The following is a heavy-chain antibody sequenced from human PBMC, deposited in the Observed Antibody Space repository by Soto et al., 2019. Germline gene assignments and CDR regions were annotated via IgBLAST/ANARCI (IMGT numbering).Heavy chain of an antibody. J-gene: IGHJ5*02. V-gene: IGHV3-7*01. CDR2: IKQDGSEK. CDR1: GFTFSSYW. Sequence: PGGSRRLSCAASGFTFSSYWMSWVRQAPGKGLEWVANIKQDGSEKYYVDSVKGRFTISRDNAKNSLYLQMNSLRTEDTAVYYCARDIAVVPRGWFAPCGQGTLVTVS. D-gene: IGHD6-19*01. CDR3: ARDIAVVPRGWFAP.